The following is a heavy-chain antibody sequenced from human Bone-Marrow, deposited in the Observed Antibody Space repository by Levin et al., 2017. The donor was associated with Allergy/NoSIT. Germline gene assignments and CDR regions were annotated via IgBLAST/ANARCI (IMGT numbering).Heavy chain of an antibody. CDR3: ARRNVIGRVFDGFDI. V-gene: IGHV4-59*08. Sequence: SCSVSGVSISSYYWSWIRQAPGKGLEWLGYFYHSGSTDYNPSVKSRVTISGDTSKNQFSLKLTSVTAADTAVYYCARRNVIGRVFDGFDIWGQGTMVTVSS. D-gene: IGHD2/OR15-2a*01. CDR1: GVSISSYY. J-gene: IGHJ3*02. CDR2: FYHSGST.